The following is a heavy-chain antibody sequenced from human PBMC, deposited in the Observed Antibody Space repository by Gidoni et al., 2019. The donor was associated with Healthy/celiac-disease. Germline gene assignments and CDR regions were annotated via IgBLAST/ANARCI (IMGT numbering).Heavy chain of an antibody. J-gene: IGHJ4*02. V-gene: IGHV3-30*18. D-gene: IGHD5-12*01. CDR2: ISYDGSNK. CDR3: AKGLRFRGSYFDY. Sequence: QVQLVESGGGVVQPGRSLSLSCAASGFTFSSDGMHWVRQAPGKGLEWVAVISYDGSNKYYADSVKGRFTISRDNSKNTLYLQMNSLRAEDTAVYYCAKGLRFRGSYFDYWGQGTLVTVSS. CDR1: GFTFSSDG.